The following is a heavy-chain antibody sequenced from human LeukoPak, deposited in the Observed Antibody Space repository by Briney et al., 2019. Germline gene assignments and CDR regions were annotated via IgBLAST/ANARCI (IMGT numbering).Heavy chain of an antibody. V-gene: IGHV3-15*01. J-gene: IGHJ4*02. CDR1: GFTFSNAW. Sequence: GGSLRLSCAASGFTFSNAWMSWVRQAPGEGLEWVGRIKRKTEGGTTEYAAPVKGRFTISRDDSENTVYLQMSSLKTEDTAMYYCATDLLDYWGQGTLVTVSS. CDR3: ATDLLDY. CDR2: IKRKTEGGTT.